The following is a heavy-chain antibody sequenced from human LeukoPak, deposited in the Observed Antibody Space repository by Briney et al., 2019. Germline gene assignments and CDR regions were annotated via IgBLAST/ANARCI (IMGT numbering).Heavy chain of an antibody. V-gene: IGHV4-4*07. J-gene: IGHJ4*02. D-gene: IGHD3-3*01. CDR1: GGYISSYY. Sequence: PSETLSLTCSVSGGYISSYYWSWLRQPAGKGLEWIGRIYTSGSTSGSTSYNPSLKSRVTMSVDTSKNQFSLKLISVTAADTAVYYCAREYYDFWSGYYTNVYYFDYWGQGTLVTVSS. CDR3: AREYYDFWSGYYTNVYYFDY. CDR2: IYTSGSTSGST.